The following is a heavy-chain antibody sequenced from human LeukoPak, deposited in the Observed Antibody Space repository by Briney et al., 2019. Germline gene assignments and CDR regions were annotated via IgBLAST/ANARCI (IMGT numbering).Heavy chain of an antibody. D-gene: IGHD1-14*01. V-gene: IGHV3-48*01. CDR2: ISSSSTI. CDR1: GFTFSSYS. CDR3: ARDVYDY. J-gene: IGHJ4*02. Sequence: PGGSLRLSCAASGFTFSSYSMNWVRQAPGKGLEWVSYISSSSTIYYADSVKGRFTISRDNAKNSLNLQMNSLRAEDTAVYYCARDVYDYWGQGTLVTVSS.